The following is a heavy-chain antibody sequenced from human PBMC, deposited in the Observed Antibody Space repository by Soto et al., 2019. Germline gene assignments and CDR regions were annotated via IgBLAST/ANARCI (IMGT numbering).Heavy chain of an antibody. V-gene: IGHV4-34*01. CDR3: ARLRGIAARPYYFDY. J-gene: IGHJ4*02. Sequence: PSETLSLTCAVYGGSFSGYYWSWIRQPPGKGLEWIGEINHSGSTNYNPSLKSRVTISVDTSKNQFSLKLSSVTAADTAVYYCARLRGIAARPYYFDYWGQGTLVTVSS. D-gene: IGHD6-6*01. CDR1: GGSFSGYY. CDR2: INHSGST.